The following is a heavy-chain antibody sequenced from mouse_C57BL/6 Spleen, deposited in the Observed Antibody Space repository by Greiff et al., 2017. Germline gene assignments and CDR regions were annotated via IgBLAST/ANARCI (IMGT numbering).Heavy chain of an antibody. CDR3: AGGGRGYFDY. D-gene: IGHD3-3*01. Sequence: EVKVVESGGGLVKPGGSLKLSCAASGFTFSDYGMHWVRQAPEKGLEWVAYISSGSSTIYYADTVKGRFTISRDNAKNTLFLQMTSLRSEDTAMYYCAGGGRGYFDYWGQGTTLTVSS. CDR1: GFTFSDYG. V-gene: IGHV5-17*01. CDR2: ISSGSSTI. J-gene: IGHJ2*01.